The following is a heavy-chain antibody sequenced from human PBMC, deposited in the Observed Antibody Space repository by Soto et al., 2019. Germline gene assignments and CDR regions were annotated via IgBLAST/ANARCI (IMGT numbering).Heavy chain of an antibody. D-gene: IGHD4-17*01. CDR2: VSGRGGST. CDR3: AKDGAVSTSLNCYHYGFDV. J-gene: IGHJ6*02. V-gene: IGHV3-23*01. Sequence: PGGSLRLSCTASGFTFNHYAMCWVRQAPGKGLEWVSAVSGRGGSTKYSDSVKGRFIISRADSNSTLYLQMDSLRREDTAVYYCAKDGAVSTSLNCYHYGFDVWGQGTTVTVSS. CDR1: GFTFNHYA.